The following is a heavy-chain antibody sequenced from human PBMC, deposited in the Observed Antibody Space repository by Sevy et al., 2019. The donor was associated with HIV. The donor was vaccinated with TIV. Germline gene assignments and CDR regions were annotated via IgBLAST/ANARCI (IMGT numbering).Heavy chain of an antibody. D-gene: IGHD3-3*01. CDR3: ARDTSNCRSGNCVNELSDY. CDR2: IYSSGSS. CDR1: GGSISTQY. V-gene: IGHV4-4*07. J-gene: IGHJ4*02. Sequence: SETLSLTCGVSGGSISTQYWSWIRQPAGKGLEWIGRIYSSGSSKYNPSLKGRINMSVDMSRNQVSLNLLSVTAADTAVYYCARDTSNCRSGNCVNELSDYWGRGILVTVSS.